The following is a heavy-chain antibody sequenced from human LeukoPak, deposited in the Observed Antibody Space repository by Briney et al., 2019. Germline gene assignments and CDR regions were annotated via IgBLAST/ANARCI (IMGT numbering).Heavy chain of an antibody. V-gene: IGHV4-59*01. CDR2: IYFSGST. CDR1: GGSISSYY. D-gene: IGHD6-13*01. J-gene: IGHJ4*02. CDR3: ARTSHPHGSSWLFDY. Sequence: SETLSLTCTVSGGSISSYYWSWMRQPPGKGLEWIGYIYFSGSTNYNPSLKSRVTISVDTSRNQFSLQLSSVTAADTAVYYCARTSHPHGSSWLFDYWGQGTLVTVSS.